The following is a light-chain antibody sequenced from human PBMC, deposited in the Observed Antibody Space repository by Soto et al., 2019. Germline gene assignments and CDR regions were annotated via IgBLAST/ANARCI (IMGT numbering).Light chain of an antibody. CDR2: DAS. CDR1: QGMRSA. CDR3: QQFNNSPLT. Sequence: AIQLTQSPSSLSASVGDRVTITCRASQGMRSALTWYQQKPGKAPNLLIYDASSLESGVPPRFSGGESRTYFTLTISSLQPEDFATYCCQQFNNSPLTFGGGTKVEIK. J-gene: IGKJ4*01. V-gene: IGKV1D-13*01.